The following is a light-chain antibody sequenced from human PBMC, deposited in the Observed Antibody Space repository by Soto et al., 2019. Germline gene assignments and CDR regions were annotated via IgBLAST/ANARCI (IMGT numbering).Light chain of an antibody. CDR3: QQCDTSPWT. CDR1: QSVSSY. V-gene: IGKV3-20*01. CDR2: GAS. Sequence: EIALTQSPDTLSLSPGERATLSCRASQSVSSYLACYQQKPGQAPRLLIYGASSRATGIPDRFSGSGSGTDFTLAISRLEPGDSAVYFCQQCDTSPWTFGQGTKVEIK. J-gene: IGKJ1*01.